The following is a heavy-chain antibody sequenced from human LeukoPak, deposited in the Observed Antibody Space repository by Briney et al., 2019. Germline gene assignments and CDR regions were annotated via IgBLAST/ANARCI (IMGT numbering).Heavy chain of an antibody. Sequence: ASVKVSSKASGYTFTSYDINWVRQATGQGLEWMGWMNPNSGNTGYAQKFQGRVTMTRNTSISTAYMELSSLRSEDTAVYYCASIGSYGGRGEYYFDYWGQGTLVTVSS. J-gene: IGHJ4*02. CDR2: MNPNSGNT. CDR1: GYTFTSYD. D-gene: IGHD1-26*01. V-gene: IGHV1-8*01. CDR3: ASIGSYGGRGEYYFDY.